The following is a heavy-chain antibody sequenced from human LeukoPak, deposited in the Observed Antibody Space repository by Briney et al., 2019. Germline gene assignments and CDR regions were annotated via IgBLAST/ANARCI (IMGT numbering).Heavy chain of an antibody. D-gene: IGHD2-2*01. V-gene: IGHV6-1*01. J-gene: IGHJ5*02. CDR1: GESVSSNSVT. Sequence: QTLSLTCAISGESVSSNSVTWNWIRQSPSRGLEWLGRTYYRSTWYNDYAVSVRGRITVNPDTSKNQFSLHLNSVTPEDTAVYYCARRLTQYDCFDPWGQGILVTVSS. CDR3: ARRLTQYDCFDP. CDR2: TYYRSTWYN.